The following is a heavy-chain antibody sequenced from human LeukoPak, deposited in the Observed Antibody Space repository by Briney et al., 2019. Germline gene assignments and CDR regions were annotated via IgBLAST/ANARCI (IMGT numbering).Heavy chain of an antibody. Sequence: PGGSLRLSCAASGFTFSSYAMSWVRQAPGKGLEWVSYISSSGSTIYYADSVKGRFTISRDNAKNSLYLQMNSLRAEDTAVYYCARTGIGSYSNFDYWGQGTLVTVSS. CDR3: ARTGIGSYSNFDY. V-gene: IGHV3-48*04. CDR2: ISSSGSTI. J-gene: IGHJ4*02. CDR1: GFTFSSYA. D-gene: IGHD1-26*01.